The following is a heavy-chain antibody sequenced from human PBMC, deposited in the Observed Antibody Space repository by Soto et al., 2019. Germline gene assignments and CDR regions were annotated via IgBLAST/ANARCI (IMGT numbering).Heavy chain of an antibody. D-gene: IGHD3-22*01. CDR1: GGSFSGYY. V-gene: IGHV4-34*01. CDR3: ARGSYYDSSFYYYYGMDV. Sequence: QVQLQQWGAGLLKPSETLSLTCAVSGGSFSGYYWSWIRQPPGKGLEWIGEINHSGSTNYNPSLKTRVTISIDSSKNHFSLKLSSVTAADTAVYFCARGSYYDSSFYYYYGMDVWGQGTTVTVSS. CDR2: INHSGST. J-gene: IGHJ6*02.